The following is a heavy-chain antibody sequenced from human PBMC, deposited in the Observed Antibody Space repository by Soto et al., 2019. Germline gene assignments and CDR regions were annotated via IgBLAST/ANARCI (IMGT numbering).Heavy chain of an antibody. Sequence: QVQLVESGGGVVQPGRSLRLSCAASGFTFSSYAMHWVRQAPGKGLEWVAVISYDGSNKYYADSVKGRFTISRDNSKNTLYLQMTSRRAEDTAVYYCARDYYRFNSGYGFSMDVWGQGTTVTVSS. J-gene: IGHJ6*02. CDR1: GFTFSSYA. D-gene: IGHD5-12*01. V-gene: IGHV3-30-3*01. CDR2: ISYDGSNK. CDR3: ARDYYRFNSGYGFSMDV.